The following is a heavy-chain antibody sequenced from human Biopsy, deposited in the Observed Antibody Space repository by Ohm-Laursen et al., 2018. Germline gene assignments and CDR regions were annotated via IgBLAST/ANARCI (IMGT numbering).Heavy chain of an antibody. CDR2: IHPNSGDT. Sequence: SVKVSCKASGDAFLGYYLHWVRQAPGQGLEWMGSIHPNSGDTDFAQKFQGRVSMTRDASVSTAYLELSSLRSDDTAIYYCARDLLEWSLPSWGQGTLVTVSS. CDR1: GDAFLGYY. CDR3: ARDLLEWSLPS. D-gene: IGHD3-3*01. V-gene: IGHV1-2*02. J-gene: IGHJ4*02.